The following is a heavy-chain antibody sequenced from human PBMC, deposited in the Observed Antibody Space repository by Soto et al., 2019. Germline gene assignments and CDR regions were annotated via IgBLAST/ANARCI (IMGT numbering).Heavy chain of an antibody. CDR1: GYALTELS. CDR2: FDPEDGET. J-gene: IGHJ5*02. D-gene: IGHD1-1*01. Sequence: ASVKVSWKVSGYALTELSRHWARQATGKGLEWMGGFDPEDGETIYAQQFQGRVTLTEDNSTETAYMDLSRLRSEDTAVYDCATEGYGNWFDPWGQGTLVTVSS. V-gene: IGHV1-24*01. CDR3: ATEGYGNWFDP.